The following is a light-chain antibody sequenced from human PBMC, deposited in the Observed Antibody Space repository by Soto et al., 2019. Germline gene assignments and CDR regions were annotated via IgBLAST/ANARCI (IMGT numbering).Light chain of an antibody. V-gene: IGKV3-15*01. CDR1: QSVSSN. CDR2: GAS. J-gene: IGKJ5*01. CDR3: QQYNNWPPIT. Sequence: EFVLTQSPATLSLSPGERATLSCRASQSVSSNLAWYQQKPGQAPRLLIYGASTRATGIPARFSGSGSGTEFTLTISSLQSEDFAVYYCQQYNNWPPITFGQGTQLEIK.